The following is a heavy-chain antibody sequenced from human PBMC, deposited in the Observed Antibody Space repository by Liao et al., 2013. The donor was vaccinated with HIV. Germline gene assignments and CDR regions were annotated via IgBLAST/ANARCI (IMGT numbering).Heavy chain of an antibody. D-gene: IGHD1-14*01. J-gene: IGHJ6*03. Sequence: QVQLQQWGAGLLKPSETLSLTCAVYGGSFSGYYWSWIRQSPGKGLEWIGEINHSGSTNYNPSLKSRVTISVDTSKNQFSLKLSSVTAADTAVYYCARGRSYYYHYYMDVWGKGTTVTVSS. V-gene: IGHV4-34*01. CDR3: ARGRSYYYHYYMDV. CDR1: GGSFSGYY. CDR2: INHSGST.